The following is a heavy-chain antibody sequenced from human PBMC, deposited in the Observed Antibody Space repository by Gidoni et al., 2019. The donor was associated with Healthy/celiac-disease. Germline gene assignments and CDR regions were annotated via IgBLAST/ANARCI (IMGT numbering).Heavy chain of an antibody. CDR3: AKGQFPAKITRVVNSGIDY. Sequence: EVQLLESGGGLVQPVGSLRLSCAASGVTFSSSAMSWVRQAPGKGLEWVSAISGSGGSTYYADSVKGRFTISRDNSKNTLYLQMNSLRAEDTAVYYCAKGQFPAKITRVVNSGIDYWGQGTLVTVSS. CDR1: GVTFSSSA. D-gene: IGHD1-20*01. CDR2: ISGSGGST. V-gene: IGHV3-23*01. J-gene: IGHJ4*02.